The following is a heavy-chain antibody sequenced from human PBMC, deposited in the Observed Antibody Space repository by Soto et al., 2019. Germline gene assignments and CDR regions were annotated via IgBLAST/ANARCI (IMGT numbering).Heavy chain of an antibody. J-gene: IGHJ4*02. CDR3: ARGGGYDFFDY. Sequence: SETLSLTCTVSGGSINSSYWNWIRQPPGKALEWIGYIYYSGNTNYNPSLKSRVTISVDKSKNHFSLKLSSVTAADTAVYYCARGGGYDFFDYWGQGTLVTVSS. CDR2: IYYSGNT. CDR1: GGSINSSY. D-gene: IGHD5-12*01. V-gene: IGHV4-59*12.